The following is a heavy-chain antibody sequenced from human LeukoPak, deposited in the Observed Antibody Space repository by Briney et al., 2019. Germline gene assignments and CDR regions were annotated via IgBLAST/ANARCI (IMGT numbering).Heavy chain of an antibody. CDR3: ARVYSTYPYYYMDV. CDR1: GFTVSSNY. Sequence: PGGSLRLSCAASGFTVSSNYMSWVRQAPGKGLEWVSVIYSGGYTYYADSVKGRFTISRDNSKNTLYLQMNSLRAEDMAVYYCARVYSTYPYYYMDVWGKGTTVTVSS. J-gene: IGHJ6*03. V-gene: IGHV3-53*01. D-gene: IGHD4-11*01. CDR2: IYSGGYT.